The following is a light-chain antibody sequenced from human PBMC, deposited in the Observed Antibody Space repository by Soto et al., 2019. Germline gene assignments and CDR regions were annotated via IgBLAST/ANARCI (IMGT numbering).Light chain of an antibody. J-gene: IGKJ2*01. CDR1: QNVGSN. Sequence: EIVLTQSPATLSVSPGERATLSCRASQNVGSNLAWYQQKSGQAPRLLIYGASTRSPGIPARFSGSGSGTEFTLTISSLQSEDSAVYCCQQYNNWPSSTFGQGTKLEIK. V-gene: IGKV3-15*01. CDR3: QQYNNWPSST. CDR2: GAS.